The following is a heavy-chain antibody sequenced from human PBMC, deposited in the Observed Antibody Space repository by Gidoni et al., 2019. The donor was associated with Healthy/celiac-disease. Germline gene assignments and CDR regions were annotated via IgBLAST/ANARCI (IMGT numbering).Heavy chain of an antibody. J-gene: IGHJ4*02. Sequence: QVQLVESGGGVVQPGRSLRISCAASGFTFSSYAMHWVRQAPGKGLEWVAVISYDGSNKYYADSVKGRFTISRDNSKNTLYLQMNSLRAEDTAVYYCARDRGYSSSWWGDWGQGTLVTVSS. CDR3: ARDRGYSSSWWGD. D-gene: IGHD6-13*01. CDR2: ISYDGSNK. V-gene: IGHV3-30-3*01. CDR1: GFTFSSYA.